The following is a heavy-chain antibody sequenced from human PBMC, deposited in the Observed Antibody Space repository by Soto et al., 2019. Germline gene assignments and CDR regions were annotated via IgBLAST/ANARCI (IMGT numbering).Heavy chain of an antibody. V-gene: IGHV4-30-4*01. J-gene: IGHJ3*01. CDR3: AREGRLLWFGEKWSAFDV. CDR2: IYYSGST. CDR1: GGSISSGDYY. Sequence: PSETLSLTCTVSGGSISSGDYYWSWIRQPPGKGQEWIGYIYYSGSTYYNPSLKSRVTISVDTSKNQFSLKLSSVTAADTAVYYCAREGRLLWFGEKWSAFDVWGQGTMVTVSS. D-gene: IGHD3-10*01.